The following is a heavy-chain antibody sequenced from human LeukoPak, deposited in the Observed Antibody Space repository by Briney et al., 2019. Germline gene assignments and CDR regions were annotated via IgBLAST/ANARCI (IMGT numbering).Heavy chain of an antibody. V-gene: IGHV1-69*06. CDR2: IIPIFGTA. CDR3: ARGDYEEFNWFDP. Sequence: SVKVSCKASGGTFSSYAISWVRQAPGQGLEWMGGIIPIFGTANYAQKCQGRVTITADKSTSTAYMELSSLRSEDTAVYYCARGDYEEFNWFDPWGQGTLVTVSS. CDR1: GGTFSSYA. D-gene: IGHD4-17*01. J-gene: IGHJ5*02.